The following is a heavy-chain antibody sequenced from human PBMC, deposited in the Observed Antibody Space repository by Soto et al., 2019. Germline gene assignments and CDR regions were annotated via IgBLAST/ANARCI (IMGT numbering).Heavy chain of an antibody. CDR3: ARGGDYDNYFDY. D-gene: IGHD3-22*01. Sequence: SETLSLTCTVSGGSISSYYWSWIRQPPGKGLEWIGYIYYSGSTNYNPSLESRVTISVDTSKNQFSLKLSSVTAADTAVYYCARGGDYDNYFDYWGQGTLVTVSS. CDR1: GGSISSYY. CDR2: IYYSGST. J-gene: IGHJ4*02. V-gene: IGHV4-59*12.